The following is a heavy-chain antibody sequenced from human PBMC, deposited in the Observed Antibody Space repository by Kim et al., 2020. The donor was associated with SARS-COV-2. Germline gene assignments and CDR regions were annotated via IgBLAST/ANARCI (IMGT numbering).Heavy chain of an antibody. D-gene: IGHD6-13*01. CDR1: GFTFSSYA. CDR3: AKDRASDSWYCFDY. CDR2: VSGSGGST. V-gene: IGHV3-23*01. Sequence: GGSLRLSCAASGFTFSSYAMSWVRQTPGKGLEWVSAVSGSGGSTYYVDSVKGRFTISRDNSKNTLYLQMNSLRAEDTAVYFCAKDRASDSWYCFDYWGQGTLVTVSS. J-gene: IGHJ4*02.